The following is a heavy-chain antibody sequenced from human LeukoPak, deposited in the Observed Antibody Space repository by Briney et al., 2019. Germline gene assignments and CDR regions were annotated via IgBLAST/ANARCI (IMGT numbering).Heavy chain of an antibody. CDR2: ISGSGGST. V-gene: IGHV3-23*01. CDR3: ARANDNYYYYYMDV. D-gene: IGHD3-9*01. Sequence: GGSLRLSCAASGFTFSSYGMSWVRQAPGKGLEWVSAISGSGGSTYYADSVKGRFTISRDNSKNSLYMQMNSLRAEDTAVYYCARANDNYYYYYMDVWGKGTTVTISS. CDR1: GFTFSSYG. J-gene: IGHJ6*03.